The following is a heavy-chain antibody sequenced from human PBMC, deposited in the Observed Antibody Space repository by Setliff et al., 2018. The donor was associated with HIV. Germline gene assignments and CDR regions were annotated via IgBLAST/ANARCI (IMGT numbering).Heavy chain of an antibody. CDR2: INHSGST. Sequence: PSETLSLTCAVYGASFSDYSWSWIRQPPGKGLEWIGEINHSGSTNYNPSLKTRVTISVDTSKNQFSLNLSSVTAADTAVYYCARDSDYYDSSTYRLDYWGQGTLVTVSS. CDR1: GASFSDYS. CDR3: ARDSDYYDSSTYRLDY. V-gene: IGHV4-34*01. D-gene: IGHD3-22*01. J-gene: IGHJ4*02.